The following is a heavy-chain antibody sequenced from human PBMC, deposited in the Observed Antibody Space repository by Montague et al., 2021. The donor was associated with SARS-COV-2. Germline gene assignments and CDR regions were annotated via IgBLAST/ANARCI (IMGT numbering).Heavy chain of an antibody. CDR1: GDSVSRNSAA. J-gene: IGHJ4*02. CDR3: SRTSASSDY. D-gene: IGHD1-26*01. Sequence: CAISGDSVSRNSAAWNWIRQSPSRGLQGLGRTYYRSKWYNDYAVSVKSRITINPDTSKNQVSLQLNSVTPEDTAVYYCSRTSASSDYWGQGTLVTVSS. CDR2: TYYRSKWYN. V-gene: IGHV6-1*01.